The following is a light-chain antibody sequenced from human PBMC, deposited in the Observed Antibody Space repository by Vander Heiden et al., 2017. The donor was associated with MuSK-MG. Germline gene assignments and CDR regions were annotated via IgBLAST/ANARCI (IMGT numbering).Light chain of an antibody. J-gene: IGKJ4*01. CDR2: DAS. CDR3: QHYTNWPLS. Sequence: EIVMTQSPATLSVSPGERATLPCRASQSLNNNVAWYRQKPGQAPRLLIYDASTRASGIPARFSGSGSATDFTLTISSLQSEDFAIYYCQHYTNWPLSFGGGTKVEIK. CDR1: QSLNNN. V-gene: IGKV3-15*01.